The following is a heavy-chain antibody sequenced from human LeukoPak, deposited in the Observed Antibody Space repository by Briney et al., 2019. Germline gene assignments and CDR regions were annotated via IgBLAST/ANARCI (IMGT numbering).Heavy chain of an antibody. V-gene: IGHV1-18*01. D-gene: IGHD6-13*01. CDR3: ARDIEEGSSSWYKRYYFDY. CDR2: ISAYNGNT. Sequence: GASVKVSFKASGYTFTSYGISWVRQAPGQGLEWMGWISAYNGNTNYAQKLQGRVTMTTDTSTSTAYMELRSLRSDDTAVYYCARDIEEGSSSWYKRYYFDYWGQGTLVTVSS. CDR1: GYTFTSYG. J-gene: IGHJ4*02.